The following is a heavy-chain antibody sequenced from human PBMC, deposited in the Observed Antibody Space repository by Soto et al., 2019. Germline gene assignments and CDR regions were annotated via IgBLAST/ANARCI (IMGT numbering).Heavy chain of an antibody. CDR1: GFTFSSYG. D-gene: IGHD5-12*01. V-gene: IGHV3-30*18. CDR2: ISYDGSNK. CDR3: AKLWFTPNFYSGYDDYGFDI. Sequence: PGGSLRLSCAASGFTFSSYGMHWVRQAPGKGLEWVAVISYDGSNKYYADSVKGRFTISRDNSKNTLYLQMNSLRAEDTAVYYYAKLWFTPNFYSGYDDYGFDIWGQGTMVTVSS. J-gene: IGHJ3*02.